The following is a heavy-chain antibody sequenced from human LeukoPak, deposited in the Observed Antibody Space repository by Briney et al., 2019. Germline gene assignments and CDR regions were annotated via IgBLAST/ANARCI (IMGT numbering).Heavy chain of an antibody. V-gene: IGHV3-74*01. CDR3: ARRSLWFGESDAFDI. CDR1: GFTFSSYW. D-gene: IGHD3-10*01. J-gene: IGHJ3*02. Sequence: GGSLRLSCAASGFTFSSYWMHWVRQAPGKGLVWVSRINSDGSSSSYADSVKGRFTISRDNAKNTLYLQMNSLRAEDTAVYYCARRSLWFGESDAFDIWGQGTMVTVSS. CDR2: INSDGSSS.